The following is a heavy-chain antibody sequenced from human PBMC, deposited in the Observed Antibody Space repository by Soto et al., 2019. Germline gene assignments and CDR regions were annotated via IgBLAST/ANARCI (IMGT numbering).Heavy chain of an antibody. J-gene: IGHJ4*02. Sequence: GGSLRLSCATSGFTFSSDWMHWVRQAPGKGLVWVSRINKDGSYRNYADFVEGQFTISRDDAKSELYLQMDRLRAEDTAVYYCARGGLEPFDYLGQGALGTV. D-gene: IGHD1-1*01. CDR1: GFTFSSDW. CDR2: INKDGSYR. V-gene: IGHV3-74*01. CDR3: ARGGLEPFDY.